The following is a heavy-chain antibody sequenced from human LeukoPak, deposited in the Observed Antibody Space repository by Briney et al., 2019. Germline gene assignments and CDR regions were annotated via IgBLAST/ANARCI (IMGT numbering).Heavy chain of an antibody. CDR2: ISSSSSYI. CDR3: ARVGCSSTSCHLLD. CDR1: GFTFSSYS. J-gene: IGHJ4*02. Sequence: GGSLRLSCAASGFTFSSYSMNWVRQAPGKGLEWVSSISSSSSYIYYADSVRGRFTISRDNAKNSLYLQMNSLRAEDTAVYYCARVGCSSTSCHLLDWGQGTLVTVSS. V-gene: IGHV3-21*01. D-gene: IGHD2-2*01.